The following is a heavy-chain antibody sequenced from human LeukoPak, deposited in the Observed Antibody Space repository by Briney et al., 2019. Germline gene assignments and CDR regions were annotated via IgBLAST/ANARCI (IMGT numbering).Heavy chain of an antibody. Sequence: GGSLRLSCAASGFPFSSYGMYWVRQAPGKGLEWVAFIRNDGSNKYYADSVKGRFTISRDNSKNTLNLKMNSLRAEDTAVYYCARGSGWLVEAFDIWGQGAMVTVSS. V-gene: IGHV3-30*02. CDR1: GFPFSSYG. CDR2: IRNDGSNK. D-gene: IGHD6-19*01. CDR3: ARGSGWLVEAFDI. J-gene: IGHJ3*02.